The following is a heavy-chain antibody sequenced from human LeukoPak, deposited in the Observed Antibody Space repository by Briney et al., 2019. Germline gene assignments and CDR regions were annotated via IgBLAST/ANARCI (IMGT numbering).Heavy chain of an antibody. CDR1: GGSISSSSYY. V-gene: IGHV4-61*01. D-gene: IGHD3-10*01. Sequence: SETLSLTCTVSGGSISSSSYYWSWIRQPPGKGLEWIGYIYYSGSTNYNPSLKSRVTISVDTSKNQFSLKLSSVTAADTAVYYCARVERGLLWFGALSYDAFDIWGQGTMVTVSS. J-gene: IGHJ3*02. CDR2: IYYSGST. CDR3: ARVERGLLWFGALSYDAFDI.